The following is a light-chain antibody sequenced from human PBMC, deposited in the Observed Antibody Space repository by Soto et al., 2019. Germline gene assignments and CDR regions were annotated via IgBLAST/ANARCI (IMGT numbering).Light chain of an antibody. CDR2: AVS. Sequence: QSALTQPRSVSGSPGQSVTISCTGTSSDVGGYNFVTWYQQHPDKAPKLLIYAVSKRPSGVPDHFSGSKSGNTASLTISGLQAEDEAAYYCCSYAGNAYVFGTGTKLTVL. J-gene: IGLJ1*01. CDR3: CSYAGNAYV. V-gene: IGLV2-11*01. CDR1: SSDVGGYNF.